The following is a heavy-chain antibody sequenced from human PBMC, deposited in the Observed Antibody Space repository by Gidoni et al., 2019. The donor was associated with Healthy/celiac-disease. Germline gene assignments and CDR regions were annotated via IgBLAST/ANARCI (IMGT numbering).Heavy chain of an antibody. D-gene: IGHD5-12*01. J-gene: IGHJ4*02. CDR3: ARLGYSGYDSGPDFDY. CDR2: IYYSGST. Sequence: QLQLQESGPGLVTPSETLSLTCTVSGGSISSSSYYWGWIRQPPGKGLEWIGSIYYSGSTYYNPSLKSRVTISVDTPKNQFSLKLSSVTAADTAVYYCARLGYSGYDSGPDFDYWGQGTLVTVSS. V-gene: IGHV4-39*01. CDR1: GGSISSSSYY.